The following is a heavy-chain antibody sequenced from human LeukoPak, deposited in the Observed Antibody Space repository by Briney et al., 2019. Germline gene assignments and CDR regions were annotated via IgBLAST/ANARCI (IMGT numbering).Heavy chain of an antibody. Sequence: SETLSLTCTVSGYSISSGYYWGWIRQPPGKGLEWIGSIXXSXSTYYNPSLKSRVTISVDTSKNQFSLKLSSVTAADTAVYYCAXLPRAVSSSPYYYYXYMDVWGKGTTVTVSS. CDR2: IXXSXST. CDR1: GYSISSGYY. J-gene: IGHJ6*03. V-gene: IGHV4-38-2*02. D-gene: IGHD6-6*01. CDR3: AXLPRAVSSSPYYYYXYMDV.